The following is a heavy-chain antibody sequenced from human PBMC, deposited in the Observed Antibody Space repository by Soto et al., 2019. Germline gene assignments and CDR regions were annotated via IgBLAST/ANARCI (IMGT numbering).Heavy chain of an antibody. J-gene: IGHJ6*03. CDR1: GGSFSGYY. V-gene: IGHV4-34*01. Sequence: SETLSLTCAVYGGSFSGYYWSWIRQPPGKGLEWIGEINYSGSTNYNPSLKSRVTISVDTSKNQFSLKLSSVTAADTAVYYCARHLRYCSGGSGSRQYYYYYYMDVWGKGTTVTVSS. CDR3: ARHLRYCSGGSGSRQYYYYYYMDV. D-gene: IGHD2-15*01. CDR2: INYSGST.